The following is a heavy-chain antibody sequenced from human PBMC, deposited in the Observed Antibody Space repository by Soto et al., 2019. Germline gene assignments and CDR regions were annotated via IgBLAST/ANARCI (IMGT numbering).Heavy chain of an antibody. Sequence: EVQLLESGGGLVQPGGSLRLSCAASGFTFSSYAMSWVRQAPGKGLEWVSAIRGSGGSTYYADSVKGRFTISRDNSKNTLYLQMNSLRAEDTAVYYCAKPYCSSTSCYAYYYYYMDVWGKGTTVTGSS. J-gene: IGHJ6*03. CDR3: AKPYCSSTSCYAYYYYYMDV. D-gene: IGHD2-2*01. V-gene: IGHV3-23*01. CDR2: IRGSGGST. CDR1: GFTFSSYA.